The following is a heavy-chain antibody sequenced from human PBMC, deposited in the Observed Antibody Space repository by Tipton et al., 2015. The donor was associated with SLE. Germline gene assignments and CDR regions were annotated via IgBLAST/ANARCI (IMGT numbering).Heavy chain of an antibody. Sequence: TLSLTCTVSGDSISANTHFWGWVRQPPGKGLEWIATVYYSGRTYYNPSLKSRVTISVDTSKNQFSLKLMSLTAADTAVYYCARARSEDTFWRDYVYYYYYMDVWGRGTTVTVSS. D-gene: IGHD3-3*01. CDR1: GDSISANTHF. CDR3: ARARSEDTFWRDYVYYYYYMDV. J-gene: IGHJ6*03. V-gene: IGHV4-39*07. CDR2: VYYSGRT.